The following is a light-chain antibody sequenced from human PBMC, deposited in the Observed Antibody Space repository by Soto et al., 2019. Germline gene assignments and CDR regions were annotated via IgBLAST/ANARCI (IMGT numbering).Light chain of an antibody. CDR1: SSDIGSNT. J-gene: IGLJ2*01. CDR2: SNN. Sequence: QSVLTQPPSASGTPGQRVTISCSGSSSDIGSNTVNWYQQLPGTAPKRLIYSNNQRPSWVPDRFSGSESGTSASLAISGLQSEDEADYYCASWDDSLNGVVFGGGTKLTVL. CDR3: ASWDDSLNGVV. V-gene: IGLV1-44*01.